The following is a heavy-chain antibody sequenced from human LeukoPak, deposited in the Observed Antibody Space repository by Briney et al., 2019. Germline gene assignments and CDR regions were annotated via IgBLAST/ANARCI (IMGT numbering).Heavy chain of an antibody. V-gene: IGHV4-39*07. D-gene: IGHD5-18*01. J-gene: IGHJ6*03. CDR1: GGSISNDNYY. CDR2: IYHSGST. CDR3: XXYSXGYYYYYFMDV. Sequence: KPSETLSLTCTVSGGSISNDNYYWGWIRQPPGKRLEWIGSIYHSGSTSFNPSLKSRVTISVDTSQNQFSLNLSSVTAADTAIYYXXXYSXGYYYYYFMDVWGKGTTVTVSS.